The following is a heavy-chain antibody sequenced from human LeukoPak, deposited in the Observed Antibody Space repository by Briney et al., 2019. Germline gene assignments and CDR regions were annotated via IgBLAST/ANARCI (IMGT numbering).Heavy chain of an antibody. CDR1: GGTFSSYA. J-gene: IGHJ6*04. V-gene: IGHV1-69*01. CDR2: IIPIFVTA. CDR3: ARSLPPYCSSTSCYTYYYYYGMDV. Sequence: GSSLKGSCKASGGTFSSYAISCVRQAPGQGVEWIGGIIPIFVTANYAQKFQGRVTITADESTSTAYMQLSSLRSEDTAVYYCARSLPPYCSSTSCYTYYYYYGMDVWGKGTTVTASS. D-gene: IGHD2-2*02.